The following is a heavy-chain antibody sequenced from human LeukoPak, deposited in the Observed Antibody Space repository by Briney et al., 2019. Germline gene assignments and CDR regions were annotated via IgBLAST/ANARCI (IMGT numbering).Heavy chain of an antibody. J-gene: IGHJ4*02. Sequence: GGSLRLSCAVSGFTFDDYGMSRVRQAPGKGLEWVSGINWNGGSTGYADSVKGRFTISRDNARKSVYLKMNSLRGEDTALYYCARDYCGGDCYPFDYWGQGTLVTVSS. D-gene: IGHD2-21*02. CDR3: ARDYCGGDCYPFDY. CDR1: GFTFDDYG. CDR2: INWNGGST. V-gene: IGHV3-20*04.